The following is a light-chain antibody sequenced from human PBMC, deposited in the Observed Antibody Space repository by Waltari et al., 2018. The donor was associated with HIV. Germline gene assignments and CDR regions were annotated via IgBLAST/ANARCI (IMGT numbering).Light chain of an antibody. CDR2: EVT. CDR1: QSLVDSDGYTY. J-gene: IGKJ1*01. Sequence: DVVLLHSPLPLPVPLGQSAPIPCSLVQSLVDSDGYTYLDWIQQRPGQSPKRLIYEVTKRDSGVPDRFSGSGSGTDFTLKISRVEAEDVGVYYCMQCTHWPRTFGQGTKVEIK. CDR3: MQCTHWPRT. V-gene: IGKV2-30*01.